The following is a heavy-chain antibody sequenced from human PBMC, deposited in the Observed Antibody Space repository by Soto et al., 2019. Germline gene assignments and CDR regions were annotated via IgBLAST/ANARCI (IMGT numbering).Heavy chain of an antibody. CDR2: ISAYNGNT. Sequence: GASVEVSCKASGYTFTSYGISWVRQAPGQGLEWMGWISAYNGNTNYAQKPQGRVTMTTDTSTSTAYMELRSLRSDDTAVYYCARDRYYDILTGYYSDYWGQGTLVTVSS. J-gene: IGHJ4*02. CDR1: GYTFTSYG. D-gene: IGHD3-9*01. V-gene: IGHV1-18*04. CDR3: ARDRYYDILTGYYSDY.